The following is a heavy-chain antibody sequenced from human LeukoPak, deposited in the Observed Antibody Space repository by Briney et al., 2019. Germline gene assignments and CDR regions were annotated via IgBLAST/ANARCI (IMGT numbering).Heavy chain of an antibody. V-gene: IGHV3-48*03. CDR1: GFTFSSYE. Sequence: GGSLRLSCAVSGFTFSSYEMNWVRQAPGKGLEWVSYISSSGSTTYYADSVKGRFTISRDNAKNSLYLQMNSLRAEDTAVYYCARFFVSNWIQLWSEGDYWGQGTLVTVSS. CDR2: ISSSGSTT. J-gene: IGHJ4*02. CDR3: ARFFVSNWIQLWSEGDY. D-gene: IGHD5-18*01.